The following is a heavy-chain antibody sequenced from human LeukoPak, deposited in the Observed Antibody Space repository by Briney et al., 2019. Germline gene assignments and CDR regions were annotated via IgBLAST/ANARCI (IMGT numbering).Heavy chain of an antibody. CDR1: GFTFSNYA. J-gene: IGHJ4*02. Sequence: GGSLRLSCAASGFTFSNYAMHWVRQAPGKGLEYVSGISSNGGSTYYANSVKGRFIISRDNSKNTQYLQMGSLRAGDMAVYYCARDGKVASGWYYFDYWGQGTLVTVSS. CDR2: ISSNGGST. V-gene: IGHV3-64*01. CDR3: ARDGKVASGWYYFDY. D-gene: IGHD6-19*01.